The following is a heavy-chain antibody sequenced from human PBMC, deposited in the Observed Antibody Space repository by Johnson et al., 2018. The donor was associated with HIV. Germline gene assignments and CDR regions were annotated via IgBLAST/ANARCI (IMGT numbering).Heavy chain of an antibody. D-gene: IGHD2-15*01. CDR3: TTDLPYCSGHDCYNAFDL. CDR1: GFTFSNVW. Sequence: VPLVESGGGLLKPGGSLKVSCAASGFTFSNVWMHWVRQAPGKGLEWVGRIKRKTDGGTTDYAAPVKGKFTISRDDSKNTLYLEMNSLKTEDTAVYYCTTDLPYCSGHDCYNAFDLWGQGTTVIVSS. CDR2: IKRKTDGGTT. V-gene: IGHV3-15*01. J-gene: IGHJ3*01.